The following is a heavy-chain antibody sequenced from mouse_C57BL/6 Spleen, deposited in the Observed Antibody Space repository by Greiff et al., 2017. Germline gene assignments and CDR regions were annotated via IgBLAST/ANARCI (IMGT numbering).Heavy chain of an antibody. V-gene: IGHV14-4*01. D-gene: IGHD1-1*01. CDR3: TPITTVEPFAY. J-gene: IGHJ3*01. CDR2: IDPENGDT. Sequence: VQLKQSGAELVRPGASVKLSCTASGFNIKDDYMHWVKQRPEQGLEWIGWIDPENGDTEYASKFQGKATITADTSSNTAYLQLSSLTSEDTAVYYCTPITTVEPFAYWGQGTLVTVSA. CDR1: GFNIKDDY.